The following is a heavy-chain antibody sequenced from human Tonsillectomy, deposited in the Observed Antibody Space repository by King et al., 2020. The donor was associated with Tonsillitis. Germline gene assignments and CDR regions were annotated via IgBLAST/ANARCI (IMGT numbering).Heavy chain of an antibody. J-gene: IGHJ4*02. CDR2: ISYDGSSK. Sequence: VQLVESGGGVVQPGRSLRLSCAASGFTFSNYGMHWVRQAPGKGLEWVAVISYDGSSKYYADFVKGRFTISRDNSKNTLYLQMNSLRTEDTAVYSCANEGAETTLGGYFDYWGQGTLVTVSS. CDR3: ANEGAETTLGGYFDY. V-gene: IGHV3-30*18. CDR1: GFTFSNYG. D-gene: IGHD4-17*01.